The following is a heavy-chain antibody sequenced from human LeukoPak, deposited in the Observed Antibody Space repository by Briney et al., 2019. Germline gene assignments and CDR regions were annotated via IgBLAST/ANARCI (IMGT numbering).Heavy chain of an antibody. Sequence: GASVKVSCKASGYTFTSYDINWVRQATGQGLEWMGWMNPNSGNTGYAQKCQGRVTMTRNTSISTAYMELSSLRSEDTAVYYCARGSLRFEDIVVVVAATHYWGQGTLVTVSS. CDR2: MNPNSGNT. CDR3: ARGSLRFEDIVVVVAATHY. CDR1: GYTFTSYD. V-gene: IGHV1-8*01. D-gene: IGHD2-15*01. J-gene: IGHJ4*02.